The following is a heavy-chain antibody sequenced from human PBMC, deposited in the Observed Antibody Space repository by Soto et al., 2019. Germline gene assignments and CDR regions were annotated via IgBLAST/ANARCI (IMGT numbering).Heavy chain of an antibody. D-gene: IGHD2-15*01. J-gene: IGHJ6*02. CDR1: GFTFSSYG. CDR2: ISYDGSNK. Sequence: QVQLVESGGGVVQPGRSLRLSCAASGFTFSSYGMHWVRQAPGKGLEWVAVISYDGSNKYYADSVKGRFTISRDKSKNTLYLQMNSLRAEDTAVYYCAKAGVVAADLYYYYGMDVWGQGTTVTVSS. V-gene: IGHV3-30*18. CDR3: AKAGVVAADLYYYYGMDV.